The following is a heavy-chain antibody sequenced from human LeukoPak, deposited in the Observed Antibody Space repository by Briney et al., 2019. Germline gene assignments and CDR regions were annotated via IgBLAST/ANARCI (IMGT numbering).Heavy chain of an antibody. V-gene: IGHV3-30-3*01. CDR2: ISYDGSNK. CDR3: ARPQM. CDR1: GYTFTSYY. Sequence: SCKASGYTFTSYYMHWVRQAPGKGLEWVAVISYDGSNKYYADSVKGRFTISRDNSKNTLYLQMNSLRAEDTAVYYCARPQMWGQGTLVTVSS. J-gene: IGHJ4*02.